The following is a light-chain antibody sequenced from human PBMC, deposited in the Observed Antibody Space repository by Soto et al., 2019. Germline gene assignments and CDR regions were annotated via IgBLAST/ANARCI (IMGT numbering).Light chain of an antibody. J-gene: IGKJ2*01. V-gene: IGKV3-20*01. CDR1: QSVSSIY. CDR3: QQYDRSSYT. Sequence: EIVLTQSPGTLSLSPGERATLSCRASQSVSSIYLAWYQQKPGQPPRLLIYGASSRATGIPDRFSGSGSGTDFTLTISRLDPEDFAVYYCQQYDRSSYTFGQGTKLEIK. CDR2: GAS.